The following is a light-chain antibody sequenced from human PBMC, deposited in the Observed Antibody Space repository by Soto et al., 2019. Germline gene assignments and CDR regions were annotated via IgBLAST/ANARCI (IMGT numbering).Light chain of an antibody. CDR3: QSYDSALSGSL. CDR1: SSNIGAGDD. Sequence: QAVLTQPPSVSGAPGQRVTISCTGSSSNIGAGDDVHWYHQFPGTAPKLLIYVNSNRTSGVPDRFSGSKSGTSASLAITGLQPEDEADYYCQSYDSALSGSLFGGGTKVTVL. V-gene: IGLV1-40*01. CDR2: VNS. J-gene: IGLJ2*01.